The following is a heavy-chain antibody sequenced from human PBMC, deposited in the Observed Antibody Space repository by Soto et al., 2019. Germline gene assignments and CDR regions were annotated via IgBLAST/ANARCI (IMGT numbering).Heavy chain of an antibody. CDR3: ARHVSFQDEY. J-gene: IGHJ4*02. V-gene: IGHV4-39*01. CDR1: GGSISSCSYH. Sequence: PSETLCLTCTVSGGSISSCSYHWGRCRQRPWKGLEGIGSIDYSGSTYYNRTRRSRVTRSVDTSKNQFSLKLSSVTAADTAVYYCARHVSFQDEYWGQGTLVTVSS. CDR2: IDYSGST.